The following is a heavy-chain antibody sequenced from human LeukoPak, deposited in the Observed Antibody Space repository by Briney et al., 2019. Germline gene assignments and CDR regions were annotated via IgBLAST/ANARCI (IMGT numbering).Heavy chain of an antibody. CDR2: ISGSGGST. Sequence: GGSLRLSCAASGFTFSSYGMSWVRQAPGKGLEWVSAISGSGGSTYYADSVKGRFTISRDNSKNTLYLQMNSLRAEDTAVYYCAKLYGSASYYLGIYWGKGTTVTISS. V-gene: IGHV3-23*01. D-gene: IGHD3-10*01. CDR3: AKLYGSASYYLGIY. J-gene: IGHJ6*04. CDR1: GFTFSSYG.